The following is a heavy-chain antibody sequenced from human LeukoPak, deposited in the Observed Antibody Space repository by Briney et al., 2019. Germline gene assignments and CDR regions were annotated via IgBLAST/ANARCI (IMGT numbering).Heavy chain of an antibody. CDR3: ARGPSQRWGRSYVWGSYRPYYFDY. CDR2: MNPNSGNT. V-gene: IGHV1-8*01. J-gene: IGHJ4*02. Sequence: ASVKVSCKASGYTFTSYDINWVRQATGQGLEWMGWMNPNSGNTGYAQKFQGRVTMTRNTSISTAYMELSSLRSEDTAVYYCARGPSQRWGRSYVWGSYRPYYFDYWGQGTLVTVSS. D-gene: IGHD3-16*02. CDR1: GYTFTSYD.